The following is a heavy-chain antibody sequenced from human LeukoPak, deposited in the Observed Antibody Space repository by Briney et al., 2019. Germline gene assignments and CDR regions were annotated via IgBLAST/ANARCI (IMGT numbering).Heavy chain of an antibody. Sequence: SETLSLTCSVSGGSISSSSYYWGWIRQPPGKGLEWIGSIYYSGSTYYNPSLKSRVTISVDTSKNQFSLKLSSVTAADTAVYYCAVSARRVVRAWDQGTLVTVSS. V-gene: IGHV4-39*01. CDR2: IYYSGST. CDR3: AVSARRVVRA. CDR1: GGSISSSSYY. J-gene: IGHJ5*02. D-gene: IGHD2-2*01.